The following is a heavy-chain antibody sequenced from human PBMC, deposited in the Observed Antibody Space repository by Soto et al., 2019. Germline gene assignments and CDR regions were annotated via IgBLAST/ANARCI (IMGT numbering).Heavy chain of an antibody. V-gene: IGHV3-7*04. CDR2: IKQDGGEK. CDR1: GFTLSSYG. J-gene: IGHJ6*02. Sequence: PGGSLRLSCAVSGFTLSSYGMNWVRQAPGKGLEWVANIKQDGGEKYYVDSVKGRFTISRDNAKNSLYLQMNSLRAEDTAVYYCARDLDHGDSYYYGMDVWGHGTTVTVSS. D-gene: IGHD4-17*01. CDR3: ARDLDHGDSYYYGMDV.